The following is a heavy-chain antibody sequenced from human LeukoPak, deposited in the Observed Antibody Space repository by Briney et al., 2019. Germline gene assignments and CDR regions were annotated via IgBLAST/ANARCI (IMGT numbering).Heavy chain of an antibody. V-gene: IGHV3-64*01. J-gene: IGHJ6*02. CDR2: ISSNGGNT. CDR1: GFTFSSYA. CDR3: ARDVVHYGMDV. Sequence: GGSLRLSCAASGFTFSSYAMLWVRQAPGKGLEYVSAISSNGGNTYYANSVKGRFTISRDNSKNTLYLQMGSLRAEDMAVYYCARDVVHYGMDVWGQGTTVTVSS. D-gene: IGHD2-21*01.